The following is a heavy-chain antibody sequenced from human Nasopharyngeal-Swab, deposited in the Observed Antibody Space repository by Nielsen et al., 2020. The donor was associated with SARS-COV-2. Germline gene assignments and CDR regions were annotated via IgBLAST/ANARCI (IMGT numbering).Heavy chain of an antibody. Sequence: ASVKVSCKTSGYTFSDYFLHWVREAPGQGLEWMGRLNPNTGVANYAQKFQGRVTMTRDTSLSTGYMELSSLRSDDTAVYYCARKKQLVRPFDYWGQGTLVPSP. CDR1: GYTFSDYF. CDR2: LNPNTGVA. V-gene: IGHV1-2*06. J-gene: IGHJ4*02. D-gene: IGHD6-13*01. CDR3: ARKKQLVRPFDY.